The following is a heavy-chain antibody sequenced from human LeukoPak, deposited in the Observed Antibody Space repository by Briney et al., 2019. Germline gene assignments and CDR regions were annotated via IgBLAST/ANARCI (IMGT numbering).Heavy chain of an antibody. D-gene: IGHD6-13*01. CDR3: ARAVEAAAASFDY. J-gene: IGHJ4*02. V-gene: IGHV3-30-3*01. CDR1: GFTFSSYA. CDR2: ISYDGSNK. Sequence: PGGSLRLSCAASGFTFSSYAMHWVRQAPGKGLEWVAVISYDGSNKYYAGSVKGRFTISRDNSKNTLYLQMNSLRAEDTAVYYCARAVEAAAASFDYWGQGTLVTVSS.